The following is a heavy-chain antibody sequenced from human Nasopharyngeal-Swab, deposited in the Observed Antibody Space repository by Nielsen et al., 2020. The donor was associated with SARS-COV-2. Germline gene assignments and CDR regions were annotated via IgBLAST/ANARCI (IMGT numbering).Heavy chain of an antibody. J-gene: IGHJ6*02. CDR3: AKDLGSSWPNSDYYYGMDV. D-gene: IGHD6-13*01. CDR2: ISYEGSNE. CDR1: GLTFSSYG. V-gene: IGHV3-30*18. Sequence: GESLKISCAASGLTFSSYGMRWVRQAPGKGLEWVAVISYEGSNEYYADSVKGRFTISRDNSKKTLHLQMNSLRAEDTAVYYCAKDLGSSWPNSDYYYGMDVWGQGTTVTVSS.